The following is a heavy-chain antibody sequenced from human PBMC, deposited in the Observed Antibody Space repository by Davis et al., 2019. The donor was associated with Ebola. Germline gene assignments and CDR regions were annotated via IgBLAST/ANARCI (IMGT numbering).Heavy chain of an antibody. V-gene: IGHV3-66*04. CDR1: GFSVSDNY. J-gene: IGHJ4*02. D-gene: IGHD6-19*01. CDR3: VRHYSTVWYHYDYFDY. CDR2: IYNVYTM. Sequence: GGSLRLSCEASGFSVSDNYMNWVRQAPGKGLEWVSVIYNVYTMYYADSVKGRFTISRDYSKNTLYLQMNSLRDEDTAVYYCVRHYSTVWYHYDYFDYWGQGALVTVSS.